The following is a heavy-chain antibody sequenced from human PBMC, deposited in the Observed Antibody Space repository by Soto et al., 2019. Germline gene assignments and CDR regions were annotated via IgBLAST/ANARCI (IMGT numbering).Heavy chain of an antibody. CDR1: GGSISSSNW. V-gene: IGHV4-4*02. J-gene: IGHJ3*02. CDR3: ARGKGDYGDYGDAFDI. Sequence: SETLSLTCAVSGGSISSSNWWSWVRQPPGKGLEWIGEIYHSGSTNYNPSLKSRVTISVDRSKNQFSLKLSSVTAADTAVYYCARGKGDYGDYGDAFDIWGQGTMVTVSS. CDR2: IYHSGST. D-gene: IGHD4-17*01.